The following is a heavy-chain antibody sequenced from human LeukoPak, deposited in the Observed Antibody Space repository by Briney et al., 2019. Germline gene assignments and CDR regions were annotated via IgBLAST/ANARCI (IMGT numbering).Heavy chain of an antibody. D-gene: IGHD3-22*01. CDR2: INHSGST. CDR1: GGSFSGYY. Sequence: PSETLSLTCAVYGGSFSGYYWSWIRQPPGKGLEWIGEINHSGSTNYNPSLKSRVTISVDTSKNQFSLKLSSVTAADTAVYYCARRTRIYDSSGYYYYYYFDYWGQGTLVTVSS. J-gene: IGHJ4*02. CDR3: ARRTRIYDSSGYYYYYYFDY. V-gene: IGHV4-34*01.